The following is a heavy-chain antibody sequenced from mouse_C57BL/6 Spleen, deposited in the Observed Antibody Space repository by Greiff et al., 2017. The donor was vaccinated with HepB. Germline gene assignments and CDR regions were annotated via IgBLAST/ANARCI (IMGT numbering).Heavy chain of an antibody. CDR2: IYPGDGDT. J-gene: IGHJ3*01. CDR3: ARSRYYGSSYGFAY. D-gene: IGHD1-1*01. V-gene: IGHV1-80*01. Sequence: QVQLQQSGAELVKPGASVKISCKASGYAFSSYWVNWVKQRPGKGLEWIGQIYPGDGDTNYNGKFKGKATLTADKSSSTAYMQLSSLTSEDSAVYFCARSRYYGSSYGFAYWGQGTLVTVSA. CDR1: GYAFSSYW.